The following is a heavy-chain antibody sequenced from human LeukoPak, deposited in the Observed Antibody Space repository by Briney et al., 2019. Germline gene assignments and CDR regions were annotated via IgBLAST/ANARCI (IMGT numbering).Heavy chain of an antibody. CDR3: AKQYPWFGELLYLDY. V-gene: IGHV3-23*01. CDR2: ISGSGGST. J-gene: IGHJ4*02. CDR1: GLTFSSYA. D-gene: IGHD3-10*01. Sequence: PGGSLRLSCAASGLTFSSYAMSWVRQAPGKGLEWVSAISGSGGSTYYADSVKGRFTISRDNSKNTLYLQMNSLRAEDTAVYYCAKQYPWFGELLYLDYWGQGTLVTVSS.